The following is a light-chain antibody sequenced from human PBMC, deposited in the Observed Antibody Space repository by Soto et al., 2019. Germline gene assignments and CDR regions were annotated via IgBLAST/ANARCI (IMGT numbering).Light chain of an antibody. CDR2: GAS. CDR1: QSVSSTC. V-gene: IGKV3-20*01. CDR3: QQYDTSPFT. Sequence: IVLTQSPGTLSLSPGESATLSCRASQSVSSTCLAWYQQKPGQAPRLLIYGASSRATGIPDRFSGSGSGTDFTLTISRLEPEDFAVYYCQQYDTSPFTFGPGTKVDIK. J-gene: IGKJ3*01.